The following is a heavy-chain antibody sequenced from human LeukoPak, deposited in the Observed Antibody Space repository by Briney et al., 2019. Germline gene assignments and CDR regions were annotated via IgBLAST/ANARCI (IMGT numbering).Heavy chain of an antibody. CDR3: ATGGGGWYY. V-gene: IGHV3-7*01. CDR2: IKQDGSEK. J-gene: IGHJ4*02. D-gene: IGHD2-15*01. CDR1: GFTFSSYT. Sequence: PGGSLRLSCAASGFTFSSYTMHWIRQAPGKGLEWVANIKQDGSEKYYVDSVKGRFTISRDNAKNSLYLQMNSLRAEDTAVYYCATGGGGWYYWGQGTLVTVSS.